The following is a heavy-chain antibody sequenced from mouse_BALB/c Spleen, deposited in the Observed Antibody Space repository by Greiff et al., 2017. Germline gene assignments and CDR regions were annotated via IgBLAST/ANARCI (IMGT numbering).Heavy chain of an antibody. CDR3: ARYYGSPYWYFDV. D-gene: IGHD1-1*01. V-gene: IGHV1-14*01. CDR1: GYTFTSYV. CDR2: INPYNDGT. J-gene: IGHJ1*01. Sequence: VQLKQSGPELVKPGASVKMSCKASGYTFTSYVMHWVKQKPGQGLEWIGYINPYNDGTKYNEKFKGKATLTSDKSSSTAYMELSSLTSEDSAVYYCARYYGSPYWYFDVWGAGTTVTVSS.